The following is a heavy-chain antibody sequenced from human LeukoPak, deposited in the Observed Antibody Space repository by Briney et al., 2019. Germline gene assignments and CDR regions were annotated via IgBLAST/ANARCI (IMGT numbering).Heavy chain of an antibody. J-gene: IGHJ4*02. V-gene: IGHV3-49*03. D-gene: IGHD5-18*01. CDR3: TRGPGYSYGYKDY. CDR1: GFTFGDYA. Sequence: SGGSLRLSCTASGFTFGDYAMSWFRQAPGKGLEWVGFITSKAYGGTTDFAASVKGRFTISRDDSKNIAYLQMNSLKTGDTAVYYCTRGPGYSYGYKDYWGQGTLVTVSS. CDR2: ITSKAYGGTT.